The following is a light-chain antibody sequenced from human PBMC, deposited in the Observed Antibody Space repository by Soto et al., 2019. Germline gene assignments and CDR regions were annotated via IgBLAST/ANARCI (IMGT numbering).Light chain of an antibody. V-gene: IGKV3-20*01. CDR1: QSVSSSD. Sequence: EIVLTQSPGTLSLSPGERATVSCRASQSVSSSDLAWYQQEPGQAPRLLIYGASSRATGIPDRFSGGGSGTDFTLTINRLEPEDFAVYYCQLYGSSPLYTFGQGTKLEIK. CDR2: GAS. CDR3: QLYGSSPLYT. J-gene: IGKJ2*01.